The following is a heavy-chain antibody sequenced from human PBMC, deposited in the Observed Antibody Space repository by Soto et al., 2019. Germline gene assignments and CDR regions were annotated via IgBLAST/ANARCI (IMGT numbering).Heavy chain of an antibody. CDR3: ARAIRQRGYPDY. CDR2: IIPIFGTA. Sequence: QVQLVQSGAEVKKPGSSVKVSCKASGGPFSSYAISWVRQYPGQGLEWMGGIIPIFGTANYAQKFQGRVTIPADESTSTAYMELSSLRSEDTAVYYCARAIRQRGYPDYWGQGTLVTFAS. J-gene: IGHJ4*02. CDR1: GGPFSSYA. D-gene: IGHD2-2*01. V-gene: IGHV1-69*01.